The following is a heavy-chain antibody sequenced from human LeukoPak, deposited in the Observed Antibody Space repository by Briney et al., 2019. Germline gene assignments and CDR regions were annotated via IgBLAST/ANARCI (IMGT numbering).Heavy chain of an antibody. CDR1: GFIVSSNY. Sequence: GGSLRLSCAASGFIVSSNYMNWVRQAPGKGLEWVSVIYSGGSTSYADSVKGRFTISRDNSKNTLYLQMNSLRAEDTAVYFCAKARIVGAPDYWGQGTLVTVSS. J-gene: IGHJ4*02. CDR3: AKARIVGAPDY. CDR2: IYSGGST. V-gene: IGHV3-53*01. D-gene: IGHD1-26*01.